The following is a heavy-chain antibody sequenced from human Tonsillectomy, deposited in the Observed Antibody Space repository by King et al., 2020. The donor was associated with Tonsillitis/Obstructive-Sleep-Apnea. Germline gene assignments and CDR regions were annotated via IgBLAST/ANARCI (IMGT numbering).Heavy chain of an antibody. CDR2: INPADSDT. J-gene: IGHJ4*02. Sequence: QLVQSGAEVKKPGESLKISCQGSGYSFTSHWIGWVRQMPGKGLECMGIINPADSDTRYSPSFQGQVTISADKSISSAYLQWSSLKASDTAMYYCMRRCGGDCSNADFWGQGTLVTVSS. V-gene: IGHV5-51*01. D-gene: IGHD2-21*01. CDR3: MRRCGGDCSNADF. CDR1: GYSFTSHW.